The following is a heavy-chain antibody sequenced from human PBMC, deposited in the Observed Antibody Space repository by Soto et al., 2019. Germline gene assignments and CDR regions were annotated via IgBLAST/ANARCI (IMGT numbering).Heavy chain of an antibody. V-gene: IGHV1-24*01. CDR2: FDPEDGET. D-gene: IGHD6-19*01. CDR3: ARHGSDSGWFFFDP. CDR1: GYTLTELS. Sequence: ASVKVSCKVSGYTLTELSMHWVRRAPGKGLEWMGGFDPEDGETIYAQKFQGRVTMTEDTSTDTAYMELSSLRSEDTAVYYCARHGSDSGWFFFDPWGQGALVTVSS. J-gene: IGHJ5*02.